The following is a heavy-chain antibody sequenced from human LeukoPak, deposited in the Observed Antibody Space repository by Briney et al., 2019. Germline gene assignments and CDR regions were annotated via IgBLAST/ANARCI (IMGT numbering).Heavy chain of an antibody. V-gene: IGHV4-4*02. Sequence: SETLSLTCAVSGGSISSSIWWTWVRQPPGKGLQWIGEIYRTGNTNYNPSLKSRVTISVDTSKNQFSLKLSSVTAADTAVYYCARERRGRIVGATGGAFDYWGQGTLVTVSS. D-gene: IGHD1-26*01. CDR2: IYRTGNT. J-gene: IGHJ4*02. CDR1: GGSISSSIW. CDR3: ARERRGRIVGATGGAFDY.